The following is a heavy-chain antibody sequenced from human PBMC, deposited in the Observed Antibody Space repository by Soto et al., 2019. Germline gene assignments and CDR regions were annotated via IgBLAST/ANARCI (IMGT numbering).Heavy chain of an antibody. CDR3: ARGGREPVVVPAAMGYYYYGMDV. J-gene: IGHJ6*02. CDR1: GGTFSSYA. Sequence: SVKVSCKASGGTFSSYAISWVRQAPGQGLEWMGGIIPIFGTANYAQKFQGRVTITADESTSTAYMELSSLRSEDTAVYYCARGGREPVVVPAAMGYYYYGMDVWG. V-gene: IGHV1-69*13. D-gene: IGHD2-2*01. CDR2: IIPIFGTA.